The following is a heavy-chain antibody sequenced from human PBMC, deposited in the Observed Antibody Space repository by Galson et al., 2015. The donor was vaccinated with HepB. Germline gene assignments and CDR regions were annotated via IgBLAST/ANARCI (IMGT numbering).Heavy chain of an antibody. D-gene: IGHD2-2*01. CDR1: GFTFSSYA. J-gene: IGHJ4*02. CDR2: ISSNGGST. CDR3: VKGSDCSSTSCSWHFDY. V-gene: IGHV3-64D*06. Sequence: SLRLSCAASGFTFSSYAMHWVRQAPGKGLEYVSAISSNGGSTYYADSVKGRFTISRDNSKNTLYLQMSSLRAEDTAVYYCVKGSDCSSTSCSWHFDYWGQGNPGHRLL.